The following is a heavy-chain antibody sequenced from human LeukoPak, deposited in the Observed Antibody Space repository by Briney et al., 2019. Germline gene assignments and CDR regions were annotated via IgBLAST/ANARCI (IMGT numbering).Heavy chain of an antibody. Sequence: SVKVSCKASGGTFSSYAISWVRQAPGQGLEWMGGIIPIFGTANYAQKFQGRVTISADKSTTTAYMELRSLRSDDTAMYYCARSGPNDNSGSNWFDPWGQGTLVTVSS. CDR1: GGTFSSYA. D-gene: IGHD5-12*01. V-gene: IGHV1-69*06. J-gene: IGHJ5*02. CDR2: IIPIFGTA. CDR3: ARSGPNDNSGSNWFDP.